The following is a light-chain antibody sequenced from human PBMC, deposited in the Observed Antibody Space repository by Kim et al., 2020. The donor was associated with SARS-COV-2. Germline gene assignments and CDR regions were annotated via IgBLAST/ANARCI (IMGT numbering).Light chain of an antibody. Sequence: SAGERATLSWRASQSVRSNYLTWYQQKPGQAPRLLIYGASSRATGIPDRFSGTGSGTDFTLIISRLEPEDFAVYYCQQYGSSPLTFGGGTKVDIK. CDR1: QSVRSNY. CDR2: GAS. J-gene: IGKJ4*01. V-gene: IGKV3-20*01. CDR3: QQYGSSPLT.